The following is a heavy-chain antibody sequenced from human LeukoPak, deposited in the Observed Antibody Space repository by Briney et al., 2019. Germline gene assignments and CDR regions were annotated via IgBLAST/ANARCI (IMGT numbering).Heavy chain of an antibody. CDR3: AKDRGRYYDSNGYYWGYYFDS. CDR1: GGSISSGGYY. Sequence: PSETLSLTCTVSGGSISSGGYYWSWIRQPPGKGLEWIGYIYYSGSTNYNPSLKSRVTISVDTSKNQFSLKLSSVTAADTAVYYCAKDRGRYYDSNGYYWGYYFDSWGQGILVTVST. V-gene: IGHV4-61*08. CDR2: IYYSGST. J-gene: IGHJ4*02. D-gene: IGHD3-22*01.